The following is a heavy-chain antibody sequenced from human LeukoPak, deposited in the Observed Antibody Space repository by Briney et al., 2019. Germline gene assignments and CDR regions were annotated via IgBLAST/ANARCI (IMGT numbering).Heavy chain of an antibody. V-gene: IGHV4-4*09. D-gene: IGHD2-2*01. CDR1: GGSFSSYC. CDR3: ARRSTSSSTFAY. J-gene: IGHJ4*02. CDR2: IYTIEST. Sequence: PSETLSLTCTVSGGSFSSYCWTWIRQPPGKGLEWIGYIYTIESTNYNPSLKSRVTISLDTSKNQFSMRLSSVTAADTAVYYCARRSTSSSTFAYWGQGTLVTVSS.